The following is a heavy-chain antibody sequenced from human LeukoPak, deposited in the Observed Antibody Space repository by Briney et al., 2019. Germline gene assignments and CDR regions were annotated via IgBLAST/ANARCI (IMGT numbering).Heavy chain of an antibody. V-gene: IGHV3-43*02. CDR3: AKDPLSINDYGDYVVGYYFDY. Sequence: PGGSLRLSCAASGFTFDDYAMHWVRQAPGKGLEWVSLISGDGGSTYYADSVKGRFTISRDNSKNTLYLQMNSLRAEDTAVYYCAKDPLSINDYGDYVVGYYFDYWGQGTLVTVSS. D-gene: IGHD4-17*01. J-gene: IGHJ4*02. CDR2: ISGDGGST. CDR1: GFTFDDYA.